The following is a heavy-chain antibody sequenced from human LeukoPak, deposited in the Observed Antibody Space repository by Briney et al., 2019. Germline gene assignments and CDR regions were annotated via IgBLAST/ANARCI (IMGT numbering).Heavy chain of an antibody. CDR3: AISKPYYDFWSGYLTTFDY. V-gene: IGHV3-23*01. CDR2: ISGSGGST. D-gene: IGHD3-3*01. CDR1: GFTFSSYA. Sequence: GGSMTLSCAAYGFTFSSYAMSWDRQAPGKGLEWVSAISGSGGSTYYADSVKGRFTISRDNSKNTLYLQMNSLRAEDTAVYYCAISKPYYDFWSGYLTTFDYWGQGTLVTVSS. J-gene: IGHJ4*02.